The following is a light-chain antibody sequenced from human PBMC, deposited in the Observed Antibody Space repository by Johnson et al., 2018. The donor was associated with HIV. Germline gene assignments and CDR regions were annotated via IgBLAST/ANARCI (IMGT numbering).Light chain of an antibody. J-gene: IGLJ1*01. CDR1: SSNVGNNY. Sequence: QLVLTQPPSVSAAPGQKVTIYCSGSSSNVGNNYVSWYQQLPGTAPKLLIYENNKRPSGIPDRFSGSKSGTSATLGITGLQTGDEADYYCGTWDSSLSAGYVFGTGTKVTVL. V-gene: IGLV1-51*02. CDR2: ENN. CDR3: GTWDSSLSAGYV.